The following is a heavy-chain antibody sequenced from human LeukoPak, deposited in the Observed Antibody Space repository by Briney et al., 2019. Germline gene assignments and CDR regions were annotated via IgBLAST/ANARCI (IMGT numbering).Heavy chain of an antibody. CDR3: VRSAKTFDY. Sequence: GRSLRLSCAASGFIFSSYAMHWVRQAPGKGLEWVAVISYDGLNIYYADSVKGRFTISRDNSKNTLYLQMNSLRTEDTAVYYCVRSAKTFDYWGEGTLVSVSS. J-gene: IGHJ4*02. V-gene: IGHV3-30*04. CDR1: GFIFSSYA. CDR2: ISYDGLNI.